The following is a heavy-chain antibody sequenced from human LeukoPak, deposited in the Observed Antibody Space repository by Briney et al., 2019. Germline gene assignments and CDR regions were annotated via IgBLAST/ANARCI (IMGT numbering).Heavy chain of an antibody. CDR3: ARAGWGTPDDLQFWSGYPEDYGMDV. CDR1: GFTFSSYW. J-gene: IGHJ6*02. Sequence: GGSLRLSCAASGFTFSSYWMHWVRQAPGKGLVWVSRINSDGSSTGYADSVKGRFTISRDNAKNSLYLQMNSLRAEDTAVYYCARAGWGTPDDLQFWSGYPEDYGMDVWGQGTTVTVSS. V-gene: IGHV3-74*01. D-gene: IGHD3-3*02. CDR2: INSDGSST.